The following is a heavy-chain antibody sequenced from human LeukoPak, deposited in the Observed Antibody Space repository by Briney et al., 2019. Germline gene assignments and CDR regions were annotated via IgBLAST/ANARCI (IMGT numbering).Heavy chain of an antibody. CDR1: GYTFTGYY. CDR3: ARVTNKWFDP. D-gene: IGHD2/OR15-2a*01. J-gene: IGHJ5*02. CDR2: INPNNGGT. V-gene: IGHV1-2*02. Sequence: ASVKVSCKASGYTFTGYYMHWVRQAPGQGLEWMGWINPNNGGTNYAQRFQGRVTMTTDTSISTAYMELSRLRSDDTAVYYCARVTNKWFDPWGQGTLVTVSS.